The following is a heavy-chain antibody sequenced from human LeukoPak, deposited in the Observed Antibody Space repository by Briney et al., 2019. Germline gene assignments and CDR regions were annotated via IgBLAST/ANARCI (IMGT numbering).Heavy chain of an antibody. V-gene: IGHV3-30*04. CDR2: ISYHARDQ. Sequence: GGSLRLSCAASGFTFSSYAMHWVRQAPGKGLEWVTVISYHARDQFYADSVKGRFTVSRDNSKNTLYLQMNSLRAEDTAVYYCAKSSSSWFQTIDYWGQGTLVTVSS. CDR1: GFTFSSYA. CDR3: AKSSSSWFQTIDY. J-gene: IGHJ4*02. D-gene: IGHD6-13*01.